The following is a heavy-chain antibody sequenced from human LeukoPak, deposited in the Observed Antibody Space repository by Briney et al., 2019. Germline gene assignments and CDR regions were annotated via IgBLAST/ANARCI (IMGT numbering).Heavy chain of an antibody. V-gene: IGHV4-30-4*08. Sequence: SETLSLTCTVSGGSISSGDYYWSWIRQPPGKGLEWIGYIYYSGSTYYNPSLKSRVTISVDTSKNQFSLKLSSVTAADTAVYYCAREAGSYSIFDYWGQGTLVTVSS. CDR1: GGSISSGDYY. J-gene: IGHJ4*02. CDR2: IYYSGST. CDR3: AREAGSYSIFDY. D-gene: IGHD1-26*01.